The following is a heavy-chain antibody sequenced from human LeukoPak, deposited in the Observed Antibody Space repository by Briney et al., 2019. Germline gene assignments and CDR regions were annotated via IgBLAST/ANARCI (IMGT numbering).Heavy chain of an antibody. J-gene: IGHJ3*02. V-gene: IGHV3-23*01. CDR2: LTDSGGTT. CDR3: AKKRDAFDI. D-gene: IGHD5-24*01. Sequence: GGSLRLSCVASGFTFSSYAMGWVRQAPGKRPEWVSSLTDSGGTTYYVDSVKGRFTISRDNSKNTLYLHMNSLRAEDTTMYYCAKKRDAFDIWGQGTVVAVSS. CDR1: GFTFSSYA.